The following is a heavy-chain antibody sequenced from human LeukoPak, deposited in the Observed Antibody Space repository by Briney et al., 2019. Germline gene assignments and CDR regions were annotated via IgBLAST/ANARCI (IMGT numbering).Heavy chain of an antibody. CDR3: ARALHSSGWSDFDL. CDR2: MNPNSGNT. J-gene: IGHJ2*01. D-gene: IGHD6-19*01. CDR1: GYTFTSYD. V-gene: IGHV1-8*01. Sequence: ASVRVSCKASGYTFTSYDINWVRQAIGQGLEWMGWMNPNSGNTGYAQKFQGRVTMTRNTSISTAYMELSSLRSEDTAVYYCARALHSSGWSDFDLWGRGTLVTVSS.